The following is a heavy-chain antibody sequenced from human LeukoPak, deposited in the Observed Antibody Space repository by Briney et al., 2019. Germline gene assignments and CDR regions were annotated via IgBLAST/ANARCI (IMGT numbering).Heavy chain of an antibody. J-gene: IGHJ4*02. D-gene: IGHD4-23*01. Sequence: GGSLRLSCTASGFIFSTYSMIWVRQAPGKGLEWVSSISSTSGNKYYADSVKGRFTISRDNAKGSLHLQVNSLRAEDTAVYYCARDNGGSSPFDYWGQGTLVTVSS. CDR1: GFIFSTYS. V-gene: IGHV3-21*01. CDR2: ISSTSGNK. CDR3: ARDNGGSSPFDY.